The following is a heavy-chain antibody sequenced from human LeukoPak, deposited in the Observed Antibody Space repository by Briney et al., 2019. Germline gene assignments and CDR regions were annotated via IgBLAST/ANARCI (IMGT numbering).Heavy chain of an antibody. V-gene: IGHV4-39*01. CDR1: GGSISSSSYY. CDR3: ARADYSRFDY. Sequence: SETLSLTCTVSGGSISSSSYYWGWIRQPPGKGLEWIGSIYYSGSTYYNPSLKSRVTISVDTSKNQFSLKLSSVTAADTAVYYCARADYSRFDYWGQGTLVTVSS. CDR2: IYYSGST. D-gene: IGHD2-15*01. J-gene: IGHJ4*02.